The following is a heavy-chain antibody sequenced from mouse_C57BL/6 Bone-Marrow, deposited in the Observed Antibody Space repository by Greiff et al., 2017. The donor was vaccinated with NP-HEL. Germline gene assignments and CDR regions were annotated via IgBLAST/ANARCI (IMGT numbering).Heavy chain of an antibody. CDR2: ISNGGGST. V-gene: IGHV5-12*01. J-gene: IGHJ2*01. D-gene: IGHD1-1*01. Sequence: EVKLMESGGGLVQPGGSLKLSCAASGFTFSDYYMDWVRQTPEKRLEWVAYISNGGGSTYYPDTVKGRFTISRDNAKNTLYLKMSRLKSEDTAMYYCARQAVVPFDDWGQGTTLTVAS. CDR1: GFTFSDYY. CDR3: ARQAVVPFDD.